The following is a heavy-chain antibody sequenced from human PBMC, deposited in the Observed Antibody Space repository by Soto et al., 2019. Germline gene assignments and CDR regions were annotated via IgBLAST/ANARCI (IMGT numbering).Heavy chain of an antibody. CDR1: VGSFSAFY. J-gene: IGHJ3*02. V-gene: IGHV4-34*01. CDR2: VNPTGTT. Sequence: AAETLSLTCAVYVGSFSAFYWSWVRQPPGKELEWIGEVNPTGTTKYNPSLKSRVTMSLDTSKKQFSLNLNSMTAADTALYYCARSREQWLVDAFDIWGQGTMVTVSS. CDR3: ARSREQWLVDAFDI. D-gene: IGHD6-19*01.